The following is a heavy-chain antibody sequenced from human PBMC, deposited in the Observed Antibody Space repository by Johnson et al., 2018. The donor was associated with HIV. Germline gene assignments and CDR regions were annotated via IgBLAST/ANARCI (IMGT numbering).Heavy chain of an antibody. Sequence: QVQLVESGGGVVQPGRSLRLSCAASGFSFSTYGMHWVRQAPGKGLEWVAIIWYDGSNKFYADSVKGRFTISRDNSKNTLYLQMNSLRAEDTAVYNCARELRRAARGLAFDIWGRGTMVTVSS. D-gene: IGHD6-6*01. CDR1: GFSFSTYG. J-gene: IGHJ3*02. CDR2: IWYDGSNK. V-gene: IGHV3-33*01. CDR3: ARELRRAARGLAFDI.